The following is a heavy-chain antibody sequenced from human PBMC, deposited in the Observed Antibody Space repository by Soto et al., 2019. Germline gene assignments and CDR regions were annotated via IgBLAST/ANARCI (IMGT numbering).Heavy chain of an antibody. D-gene: IGHD1-20*01. CDR2: VSPTGDST. CDR1: GFRFNNYV. J-gene: IGHJ3*01. V-gene: IGHV3-23*01. CDR3: ARRAITASPKWGAFDS. Sequence: EVQLLVSGGDLVQPVGSLRLSCSSSGFRFNNYVMNWVRQASGKGLEGDSTVSPTGDSTFYADSVKWRLTISRDNSKSTLYLQMNRLRADAVAVYYCARRAITASPKWGAFDSWGQGKTVSVS.